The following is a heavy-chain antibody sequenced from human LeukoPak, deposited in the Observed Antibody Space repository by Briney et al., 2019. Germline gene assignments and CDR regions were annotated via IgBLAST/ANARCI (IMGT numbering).Heavy chain of an antibody. V-gene: IGHV3-23*01. D-gene: IGHD2-2*01. CDR2: ISGSGDST. Sequence: GGSLRLSCAASGFTFSNYGMSWVRQAPGKGLEWVSSISGSGDSTFYADSVKGRFTISRDNSKNTLYLQMNNVRVEDTALYYCAKPGCSGIICYAPLNWGQGTLVTVSS. J-gene: IGHJ4*02. CDR3: AKPGCSGIICYAPLN. CDR1: GFTFSNYG.